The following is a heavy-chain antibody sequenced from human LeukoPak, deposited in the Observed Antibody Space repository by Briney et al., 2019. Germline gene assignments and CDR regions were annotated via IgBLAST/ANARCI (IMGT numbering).Heavy chain of an antibody. CDR2: INPNSGGT. Sequence: ASVKVSCKASGYTFTGHYMHWVRQAPGQGLEWMGWINPNSGGTHYTQKFQGRVTMTRDTSISTVYMELSSLRSDDTAVYYCARVSYDRIGYYFDYWGQGTLVTVSS. CDR1: GYTFTGHY. CDR3: ARVSYDRIGYYFDY. J-gene: IGHJ4*02. V-gene: IGHV1-2*02. D-gene: IGHD3-22*01.